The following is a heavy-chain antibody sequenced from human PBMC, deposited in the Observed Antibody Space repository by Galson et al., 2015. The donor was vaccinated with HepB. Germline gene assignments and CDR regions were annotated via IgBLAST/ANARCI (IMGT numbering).Heavy chain of an antibody. CDR1: GYSFPSYW. J-gene: IGHJ3*02. D-gene: IGHD5-12*01. V-gene: IGHV5-51*01. CDR2: IYPGDSDT. CDR3: ASAHLFRGYSGYETPFAFDI. Sequence: QSGAEVKKPGESLKISCKGSGYSFPSYWIGWVRQMPGKGLEWMGIIYPGDSDTRYSPSFQGQVTISADKSISTAYLQWSSLKASDTAMYYCASAHLFRGYSGYETPFAFDIWGQGTMVTVSS.